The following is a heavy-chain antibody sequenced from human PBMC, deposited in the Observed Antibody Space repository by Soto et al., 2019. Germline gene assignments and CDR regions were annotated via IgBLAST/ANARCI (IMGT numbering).Heavy chain of an antibody. J-gene: IGHJ6*02. CDR3: VRLGIGNLHRRVDF. CDR1: GGSIGGRG. CDR2: GYYDGGS. D-gene: IGHD7-27*01. V-gene: IGHV4-59*08. Sequence: QVQLQESGPGLVKPSETLSLTCTVSGGSIGGRGCAWIRQAPGKGQEWLGYGYYDGGSSYNPSVKSRVTLSVDTSKSQFSLQLRSVTAADTAVYYCVRLGIGNLHRRVDFWGRVTTVTVSS.